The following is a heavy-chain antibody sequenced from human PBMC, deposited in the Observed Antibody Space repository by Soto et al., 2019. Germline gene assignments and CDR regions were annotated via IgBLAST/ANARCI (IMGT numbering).Heavy chain of an antibody. V-gene: IGHV3-23*01. D-gene: IGHD4-4*01. J-gene: IGHJ3*02. CDR1: GFTFSSYA. Sequence: EVQLLESGGGLVQPGGSLRLSCAASGFTFSSYAMSWVRQAPGKGLEWVSAISGSGGSTYYADSVKGRFTISRDNSKNPLYLQMNDLRAEDTDVYYYAKARGSSNSLCRSFDIWGQGTMVTVSS. CDR3: AKARGSSNSLCRSFDI. CDR2: ISGSGGST.